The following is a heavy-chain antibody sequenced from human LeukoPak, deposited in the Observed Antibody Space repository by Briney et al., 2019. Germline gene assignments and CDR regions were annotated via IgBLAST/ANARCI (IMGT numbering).Heavy chain of an antibody. V-gene: IGHV4-39*07. CDR3: ARTLRALSGFDY. J-gene: IGHJ4*02. Sequence: TSETLSLTCTVSGGSISSSSYYWGWIRQPPGKGLEWIGSIYYSGSTYYNPSLKSRVTISVDTSKNQFSLKLSSVTAADTAVYYRARTLRALSGFDYWGQGTLVTVSS. D-gene: IGHD2/OR15-2a*01. CDR2: IYYSGST. CDR1: GGSISSSSYY.